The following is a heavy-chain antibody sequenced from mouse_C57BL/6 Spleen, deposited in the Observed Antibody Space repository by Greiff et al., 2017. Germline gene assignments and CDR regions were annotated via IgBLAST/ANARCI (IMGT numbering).Heavy chain of an antibody. Sequence: EVQLVESGPELVKPGASVKIPCKASGYTFTDYNMDWVKQSHGKSLEWIGDINPNNGGTIYNQKFKGKATLTVDKSSSTAYMELRSLTSEDTAVYYCARSLPHYWYFDVWGTGTTVTVSS. CDR2: INPNNGGT. CDR3: ARSLPHYWYFDV. D-gene: IGHD5-5*01. J-gene: IGHJ1*03. V-gene: IGHV1-18*01. CDR1: GYTFTDYN.